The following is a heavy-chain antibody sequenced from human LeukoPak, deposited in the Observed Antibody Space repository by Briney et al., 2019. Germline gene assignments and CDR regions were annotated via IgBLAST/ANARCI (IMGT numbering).Heavy chain of an antibody. V-gene: IGHV3-48*01. CDR1: GFTFSIYS. J-gene: IGHJ4*02. CDR3: AKGSVAVADPEVSFDY. Sequence: PGGSLRLSCAASGFTFSIYSMNWARQAPGKGLEWVSYISSSSSTKYYADSVKGRFTISRDNSKNTLYLQMNSLRAEDTAVYYCAKGSVAVADPEVSFDYWGQGTLVTVSS. D-gene: IGHD6-19*01. CDR2: ISSSSSTK.